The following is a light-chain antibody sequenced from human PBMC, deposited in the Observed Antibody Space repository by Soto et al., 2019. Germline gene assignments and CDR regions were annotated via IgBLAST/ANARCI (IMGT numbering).Light chain of an antibody. J-gene: IGLJ1*01. CDR3: ISYTSSSTLYV. Sequence: QSVLTQPASVSGSPGQSMTISCTGTSSDVGRYNYVSWYQQHPGKAPKRMIYEFSNRPSGVSNLFSGSKSGNPASLTISGLQAEDEADYYCISYTSSSTLYVFGTGTQGTVL. CDR1: SSDVGRYNY. V-gene: IGLV2-14*01. CDR2: EFS.